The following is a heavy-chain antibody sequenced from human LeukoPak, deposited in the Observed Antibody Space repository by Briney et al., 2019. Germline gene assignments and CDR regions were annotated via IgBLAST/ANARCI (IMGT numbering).Heavy chain of an antibody. D-gene: IGHD5-24*01. V-gene: IGHV3-23*01. CDR1: GFSFSSYA. J-gene: IGHJ4*02. CDR3: AKENGYKTTHFDY. CDR2: VSGSGGNR. Sequence: GGSLRLSCVASGFSFSSYAMSWVRQAPGKGLDWVSTVSGSGGNRYYADSVKGRFTISRDNSRNTQYLQMSSLRAEDTALYYCAKENGYKTTHFDYWGQGTLVTVSS.